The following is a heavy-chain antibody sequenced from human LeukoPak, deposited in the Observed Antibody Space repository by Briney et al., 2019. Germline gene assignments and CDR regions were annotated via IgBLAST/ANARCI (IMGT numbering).Heavy chain of an antibody. J-gene: IGHJ4*02. CDR1: GYTFTSYG. D-gene: IGHD2-15*01. CDR3: ARDWGSRGSPGYFDD. Sequence: GASVKVSCKASGYTFTSYGISWVRQAPGQGLEWMGWISVYNGNTNYAQNLQGRVTMTTDTSTSTAYLELWSPRSDDTAIYYCARDWGSRGSPGYFDDWGQGTLVTVSS. CDR2: ISVYNGNT. V-gene: IGHV1-18*01.